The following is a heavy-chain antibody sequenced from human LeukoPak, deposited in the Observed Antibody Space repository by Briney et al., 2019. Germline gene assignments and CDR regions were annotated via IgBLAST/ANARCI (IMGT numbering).Heavy chain of an antibody. CDR1: GYTFTGYY. CDR3: ATIRGYSSGWYED. D-gene: IGHD6-19*01. J-gene: IGHJ4*02. Sequence: ASVKVSCKASGYTFTGYYMHWVRQAPGQGLEWMGWINPNSGGTNYAQKFQGWVTMTRDTSISTAYMELSRLRSDDTAVYYCATIRGYSSGWYEDWGQGTLVTVSS. CDR2: INPNSGGT. V-gene: IGHV1-2*04.